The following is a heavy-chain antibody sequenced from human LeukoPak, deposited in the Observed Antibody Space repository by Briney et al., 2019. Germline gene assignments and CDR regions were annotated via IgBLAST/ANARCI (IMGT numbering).Heavy chain of an antibody. V-gene: IGHV3-30*03. D-gene: IGHD6-13*01. CDR3: ATSSWWYYFDY. CDR2: ISYDGSNK. Sequence: GGSLRLSCAASGFTFSSYGMHWVRQAPGKGLEWVAVISYDGSNKYYADSVKGRFTISRDNSKNTLYLQMNSLRAEDMAVYYCATSSWWYYFDYWGQGTLVTVSS. CDR1: GFTFSSYG. J-gene: IGHJ4*02.